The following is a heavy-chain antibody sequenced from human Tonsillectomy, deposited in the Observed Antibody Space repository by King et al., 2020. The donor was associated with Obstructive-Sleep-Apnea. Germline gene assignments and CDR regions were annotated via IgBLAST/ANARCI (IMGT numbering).Heavy chain of an antibody. D-gene: IGHD3-22*01. V-gene: IGHV3-23*04. CDR3: ATILHYYDSSGYYYGGGFDI. CDR1: GITFSSYA. J-gene: IGHJ3*02. Sequence: VQLVESGGGLVQPGGSLRLSCGASGITFSSYAMSWVRQAPGKGLEWVSVISGSGGSTNYADSVKGRFTISRDNSKNTLDLQMNSLRAEDTAVYYCATILHYYDSSGYYYGGGFDIWGQGTMVTVSS. CDR2: ISGSGGST.